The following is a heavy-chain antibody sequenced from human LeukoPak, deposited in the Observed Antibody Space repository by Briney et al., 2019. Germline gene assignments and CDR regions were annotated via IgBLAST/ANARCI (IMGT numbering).Heavy chain of an antibody. J-gene: IGHJ5*02. CDR2: IYYSGST. CDR1: GGSISSSSYC. D-gene: IGHD3-10*01. CDR3: ARSLVARGSWFDP. V-gene: IGHV4-39*01. Sequence: PSETLSLTCTVSGGSISSSSYCWGWIRQPPGKGLEWIGSIYYSGSTYYNPSLKSRVTISVDTSKNQFSLKLSSVTAADTAVYYCARSLVARGSWFDPWGQGTLVTVSS.